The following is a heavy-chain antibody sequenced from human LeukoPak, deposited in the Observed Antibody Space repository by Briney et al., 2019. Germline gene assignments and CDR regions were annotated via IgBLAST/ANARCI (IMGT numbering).Heavy chain of an antibody. CDR1: GYSISSGYY. CDR2: IYHSGST. CDR3: ARDGTGYYDILTGLNY. V-gene: IGHV4-38-2*02. J-gene: IGHJ4*02. D-gene: IGHD3-9*01. Sequence: PSETLSLTCTVSGYSISSGYYWGWIRQPPGKGLEWIGSIYHSGSTYYNPSLKSRVTISVDTSKNQFSLKLSSVTAADTAVYYCARDGTGYYDILTGLNYWGQGTLVTVSS.